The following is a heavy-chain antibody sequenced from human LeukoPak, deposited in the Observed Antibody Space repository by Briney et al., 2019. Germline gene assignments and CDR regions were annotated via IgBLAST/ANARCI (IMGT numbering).Heavy chain of an antibody. CDR3: TRGSCSGDTCYSPVHYFDY. CDR2: ISWNSGSI. Sequence: GRSLRLSCAASGFTFDDYAMHWVRQAPGKGLEWVSGISWNSGSIGYADSVKGRFTISRDNAKNSLYLQMNSLRAEDTAFYYCTRGSCSGDTCYSPVHYFDYWGQGSLVTVSS. CDR1: GFTFDDYA. J-gene: IGHJ4*02. V-gene: IGHV3-9*01. D-gene: IGHD2-15*01.